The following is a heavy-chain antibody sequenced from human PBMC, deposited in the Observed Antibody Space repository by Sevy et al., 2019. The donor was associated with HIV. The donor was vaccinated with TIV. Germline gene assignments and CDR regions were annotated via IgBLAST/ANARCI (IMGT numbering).Heavy chain of an antibody. CDR3: ARGYHYYYDSSGYNFDY. D-gene: IGHD3-22*01. J-gene: IGHJ4*02. CDR1: GYTLTKLA. Sequence: ASVKVSCKVSGYTLTKLAMHWVRQGPGKGLEWMGSFDPEDEETIYAQKFQGRVTMTEDTSTETAYMELSSLRAEDTAVYYCARGYHYYYDSSGYNFDYWGQGTLVTVSS. CDR2: FDPEDEET. V-gene: IGHV1-24*01.